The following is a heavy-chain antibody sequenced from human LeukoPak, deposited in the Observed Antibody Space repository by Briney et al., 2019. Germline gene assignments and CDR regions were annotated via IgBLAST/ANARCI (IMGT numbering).Heavy chain of an antibody. CDR2: IYTSGST. J-gene: IGHJ3*02. CDR1: GGSISSYY. Sequence: SETLSLTCTVSGGSISSYYWSWIRQPAGKGLEWIGRIYTSGSTNYNPSLKSRVTMSVDTSKNQFSLKLSSVTAADTAVYYCARDRLFYDFWSGYYRGCCAFDIWGQGTMVTVSS. CDR3: ARDRLFYDFWSGYYRGCCAFDI. D-gene: IGHD3-3*01. V-gene: IGHV4-4*07.